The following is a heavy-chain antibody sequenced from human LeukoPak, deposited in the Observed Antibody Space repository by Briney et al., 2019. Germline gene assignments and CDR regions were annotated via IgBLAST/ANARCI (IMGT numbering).Heavy chain of an antibody. D-gene: IGHD3-10*01. Sequence: SETLSLTCAVYGGSFSGHYWSWIRQSPGKGLEWIGEINDRGSTNYNPSLKIRVTISVDTSNSQFSLKLRSVTAADTALYYCSRAEVRGVLPDVRRYWGQGTLVTVSS. V-gene: IGHV4-34*01. CDR3: SRAEVRGVLPDVRRY. CDR1: GGSFSGHY. J-gene: IGHJ4*02. CDR2: INDRGST.